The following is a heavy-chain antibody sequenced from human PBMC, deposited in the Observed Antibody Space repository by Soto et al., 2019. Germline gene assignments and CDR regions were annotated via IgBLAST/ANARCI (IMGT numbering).Heavy chain of an antibody. CDR1: GGTYRSYG. V-gene: IGHV1-69*01. J-gene: IGHJ4*02. CDR3: ARGVPYYYASRDSPFDS. Sequence: QVQLVQSGAEVKKPGSSVKVSCKASGGTYRSYGIDWVRQAPGQGLEWMGGIIPLFGTINYAQKFQGRVTITADESTSTAYMELRSLRSEDTAVYYCARGVPYYYASRDSPFDSWGQGTLVTVSS. D-gene: IGHD3-22*01. CDR2: IIPLFGTI.